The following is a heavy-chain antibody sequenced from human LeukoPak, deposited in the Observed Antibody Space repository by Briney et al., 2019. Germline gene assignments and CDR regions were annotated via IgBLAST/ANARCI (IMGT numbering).Heavy chain of an antibody. Sequence: GGSLRLSCAAAGFTFSSYSMNWVRQAPGKGLECVSSISSSSSYIYYADSVKGRFTISRDNAKNSLYLQMNSLRAEDTAVYYCASPRGYDSRDFDYSGQGTLVTVSS. V-gene: IGHV3-21*01. CDR1: GFTFSSYS. CDR3: ASPRGYDSRDFDY. D-gene: IGHD5-12*01. CDR2: ISSSSSYI. J-gene: IGHJ4*02.